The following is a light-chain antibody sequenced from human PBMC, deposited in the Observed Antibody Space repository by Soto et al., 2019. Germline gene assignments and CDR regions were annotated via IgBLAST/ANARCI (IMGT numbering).Light chain of an antibody. Sequence: DLTQAASVSGLPGQSSTISCTRTSSDVGGYNYVSWYQQHPGKAPKLMIYDVSNRPSGVSNRFSGSKSGNTASLTISGLQAEDEADYYCNSYTSSSTYVFGTGTKVTVL. V-gene: IGLV2-14*01. CDR1: SSDVGGYNY. J-gene: IGLJ1*01. CDR2: DVS. CDR3: NSYTSSSTYV.